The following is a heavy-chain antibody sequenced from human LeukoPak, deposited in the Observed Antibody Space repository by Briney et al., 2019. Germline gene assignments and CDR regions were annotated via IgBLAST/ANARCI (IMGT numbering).Heavy chain of an antibody. CDR3: ARAQYYYDSSGYYLPYYFDN. J-gene: IGHJ4*02. CDR2: THSGGST. D-gene: IGHD3-22*01. CDR1: GFIVSNNY. Sequence: GGSLRLSCAASGFIVSNNYMIWVRQAPGKGLQWVSVTHSGGSTYYADSVKGRFTISRDNSKNTLNLQMNSLRAEDTAVYYCARAQYYYDSSGYYLPYYFDNWGQGTLVTVSS. V-gene: IGHV3-53*01.